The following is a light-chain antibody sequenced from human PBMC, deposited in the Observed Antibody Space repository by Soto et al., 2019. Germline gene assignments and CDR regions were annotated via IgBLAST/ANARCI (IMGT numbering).Light chain of an antibody. J-gene: IGKJ4*01. CDR2: AAS. CDR3: QQGNGFPLS. Sequence: GARVTITGRAGQGIRKWLAWYHQKPGKAPRFLMFAASSLHSGVPSRFSGSGSGTDFTLTITSLQTEDLGTYYCQQGNGFPLSFGGGTKVEI. V-gene: IGKV1-12*01. CDR1: QGIRKW.